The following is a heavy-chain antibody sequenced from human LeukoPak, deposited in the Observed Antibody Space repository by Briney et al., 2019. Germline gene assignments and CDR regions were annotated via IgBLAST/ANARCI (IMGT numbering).Heavy chain of an antibody. CDR3: ARRAVGNSYYYSMDV. V-gene: IGHV1-8*01. CDR2: MNPNTGNT. J-gene: IGHJ6*03. Sequence: ASLKVSCKASGYTLISYDLNWVRQVPGQGLEWMGWMNPNTGNTGYAQKFQGRVTITRNTSISTAFMELSSLRSEDTAVYYCARRAVGNSYYYSMDVWGKGTTVTVSS. CDR1: GYTLISYD. D-gene: IGHD6-19*01.